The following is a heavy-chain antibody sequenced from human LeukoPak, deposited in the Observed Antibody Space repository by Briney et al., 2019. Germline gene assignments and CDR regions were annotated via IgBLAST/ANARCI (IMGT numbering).Heavy chain of an antibody. CDR3: ARDPYSGSYYSFNYYYYMDV. CDR1: GYTFTGYY. CDR2: INPNSGGT. V-gene: IGHV1-2*02. Sequence: GASVKVSCKASGYTFTGYYMHWVRQAPGQGLEWMGWINPNSGGTNFAQKLQGRLTMTTDTSTSTAYMELRSLRSDDTAVYYCARDPYSGSYYSFNYYYYMDVWGKGTTVTISS. J-gene: IGHJ6*03. D-gene: IGHD1-26*01.